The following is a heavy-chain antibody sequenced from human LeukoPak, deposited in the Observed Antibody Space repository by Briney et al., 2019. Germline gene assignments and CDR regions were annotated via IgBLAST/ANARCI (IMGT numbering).Heavy chain of an antibody. J-gene: IGHJ4*02. Sequence: SETLSLTCTVSGGSISSSSYYWGWIRQPPGKGLEWIGSIYYSGSTYYNPSLKSRVTISVDTSKNQFSLKLSSVTAADTAVYYCARGQYLVYWGQGTLVTVSS. V-gene: IGHV4-39*01. CDR2: IYYSGST. CDR1: GGSISSSSYY. D-gene: IGHD2-2*01. CDR3: ARGQYLVY.